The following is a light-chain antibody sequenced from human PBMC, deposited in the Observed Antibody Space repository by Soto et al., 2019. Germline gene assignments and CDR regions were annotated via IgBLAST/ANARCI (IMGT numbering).Light chain of an antibody. Sequence: QSVLTQPASVSGSPGQSITISCTGTSSDVGSSNLVSWYQQRPGKAPKLIIYEGSRRPSGVSGRFSGSKSGNTASLTISGLQAEDEADYYCCSFAGSSTFYVFGTGTKVPVL. V-gene: IGLV2-23*01. J-gene: IGLJ1*01. CDR3: CSFAGSSTFYV. CDR1: SSDVGSSNL. CDR2: EGS.